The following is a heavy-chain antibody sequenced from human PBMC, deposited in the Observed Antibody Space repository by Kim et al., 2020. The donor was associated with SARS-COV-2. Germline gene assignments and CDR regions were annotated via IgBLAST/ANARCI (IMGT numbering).Heavy chain of an antibody. D-gene: IGHD3-10*01. CDR3: AGAHYYGSGSFYHFHY. CDR1: GFTFNTYT. CDR2: ISFDGNND. J-gene: IGHJ4*02. V-gene: IGHV3-30-3*01. Sequence: GGSLRLSCAASGFTFNTYTMHWVRQAPGRGLEWVAAISFDGNNDFYAGSVKGRFNISRDTSKNTLYVQMDSLRPEDTAVYYCAGAHYYGSGSFYHFHYWGQGTLVTVSS.